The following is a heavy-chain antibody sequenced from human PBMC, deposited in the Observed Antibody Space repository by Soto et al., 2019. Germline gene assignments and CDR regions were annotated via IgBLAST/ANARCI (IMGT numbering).Heavy chain of an antibody. Sequence: PSETLSLTCAGYGGSFSGYYWSWIRQTPGKGLEWLGEINHRGSTNYNPSLKSRVTISVDKSKNQFSLKLSSVTAADMAVYYCAKMPGIAAAGISAAFDIWGQGTMVTVSS. V-gene: IGHV4-34*01. CDR2: INHRGST. D-gene: IGHD6-13*01. J-gene: IGHJ3*02. CDR3: AKMPGIAAAGISAAFDI. CDR1: GGSFSGYY.